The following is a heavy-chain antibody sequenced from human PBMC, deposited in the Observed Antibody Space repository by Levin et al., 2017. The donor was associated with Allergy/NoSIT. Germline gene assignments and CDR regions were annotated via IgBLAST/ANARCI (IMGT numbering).Heavy chain of an antibody. J-gene: IGHJ4*02. CDR1: GFTFNTYS. CDR3: ARDPGAYFYDY. CDR2: LSDNT. V-gene: IGHV3-23*01. D-gene: IGHD2-21*01. Sequence: GGSLRLSCAASGFTFNTYSMTWVRQAPGKGLEWVSSLSDNTYYADSVKGRFTISRDTSRNTLFLQMNSLRADDTALYYCARDPGAYFYDYWGRGTMVTVSS.